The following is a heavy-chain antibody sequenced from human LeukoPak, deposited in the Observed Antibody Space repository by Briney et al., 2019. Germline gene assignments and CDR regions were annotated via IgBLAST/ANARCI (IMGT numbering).Heavy chain of an antibody. J-gene: IGHJ4*02. CDR1: GYSFTSNW. Sequence: GESLKISCKSSGYSFTSNWIGWVRQMPGKGLEWMGILYPGDSETKYSPSFQGQVTISVDKSISTAYLQWSSLKASDTAMYYCARRLRAVADYYFDYWGQGTLVTVSS. CDR3: ARRLRAVADYYFDY. V-gene: IGHV5-51*01. D-gene: IGHD6-19*01. CDR2: LYPGDSET.